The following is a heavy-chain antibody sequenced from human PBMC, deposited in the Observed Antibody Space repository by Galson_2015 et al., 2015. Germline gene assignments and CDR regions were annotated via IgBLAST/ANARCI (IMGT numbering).Heavy chain of an antibody. V-gene: IGHV3-23*01. CDR1: GLTFSTYA. CDR2: VSSGGETP. CDR3: AKGSGSSYYFDY. J-gene: IGHJ4*02. Sequence: SLRLSCEASGLTFSTYAMSWVRQAPGKGLEWVSIVSSGGETPYYADSVKGRFNISRDSSKRTLYLQMNSLRAEDTAVYYCAKGSGSSYYFDYWGQGTLVTVSS. D-gene: IGHD6-19*01.